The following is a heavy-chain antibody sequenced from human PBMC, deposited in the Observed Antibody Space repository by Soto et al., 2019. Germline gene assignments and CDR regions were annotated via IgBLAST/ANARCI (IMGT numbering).Heavy chain of an antibody. J-gene: IGHJ6*02. D-gene: IGHD3-22*01. Sequence: QVQLVESGGGVVQPGRSLRLSCAASGFTFSSYGMHWVRQAPGKGLEWVAVIWYDGSNKYYADSVKGRFTISRDNSKNTLYLQMNSLRAEDTAVYYCAREGYYDSSGYYYSYGMDVWGQGTTVTVSS. CDR2: IWYDGSNK. V-gene: IGHV3-33*01. CDR1: GFTFSSYG. CDR3: AREGYYDSSGYYYSYGMDV.